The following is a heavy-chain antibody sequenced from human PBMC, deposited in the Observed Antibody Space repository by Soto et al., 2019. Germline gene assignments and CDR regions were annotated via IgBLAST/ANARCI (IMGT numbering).Heavy chain of an antibody. Sequence: QVQLVQSGAEVKKPGASVKVSCKASGYTFTSYGISWVRHAPGQVLAWMGWISAYNGNTNDAQKLQGRVTMTTDTSTSTVYRELRSLRSDDTAVYYCARDKCDGSGSYYGYWGQGTLVTVSS. V-gene: IGHV1-18*01. J-gene: IGHJ4*02. CDR1: GYTFTSYG. CDR2: ISAYNGNT. D-gene: IGHD3-10*01. CDR3: ARDKCDGSGSYYGY.